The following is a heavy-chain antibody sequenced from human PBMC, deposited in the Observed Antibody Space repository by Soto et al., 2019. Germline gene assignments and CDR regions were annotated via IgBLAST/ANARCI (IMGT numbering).Heavy chain of an antibody. CDR3: ARGWSGIAVAENWFAS. J-gene: IGHJ5*01. CDR1: GASIRGDY. Sequence: SETLSITCSVSGASIRGDYWSWIRQPPGKGLEWIGYIYYSGSTNYDPSLKSRVTISVDTSKNQFSLKLSSVTAADTAVYYCARGWSGIAVAENWFASWGQGTMVIV. D-gene: IGHD6-19*01. CDR2: IYYSGST. V-gene: IGHV4-59*01.